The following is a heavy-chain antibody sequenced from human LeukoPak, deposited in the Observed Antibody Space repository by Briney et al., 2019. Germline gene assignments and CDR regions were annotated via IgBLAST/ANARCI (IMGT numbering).Heavy chain of an antibody. V-gene: IGHV3-48*01. D-gene: IGHD6-13*01. CDR1: GFTFSSYS. Sequence: PGGSLGLSCAASGFTFSSYSMNWVRQAPGKGLEWVSYISGSGSSIYYADSVKGRFTISRDNAKNSLSLQMNSLRAEDTAVYYCARVYSTSSSWYGDFDYWGQGTLVTVSS. CDR2: ISGSGSSI. CDR3: ARVYSTSSSWYGDFDY. J-gene: IGHJ4*02.